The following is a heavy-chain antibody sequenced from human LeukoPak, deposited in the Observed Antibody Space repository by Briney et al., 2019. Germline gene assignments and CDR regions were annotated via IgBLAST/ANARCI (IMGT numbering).Heavy chain of an antibody. V-gene: IGHV3-23*01. CDR2: ISGSGGST. CDR3: AKKRVAVAGTHYFDY. Sequence: GGSLRLSCAASGFTFSSYAMSWVRQAPGKGLEWVSGISGSGGSTYYADSVKGRFTISRDNSKNTLYLQMNSLRAEDTAVYYCAKKRVAVAGTHYFDYWGQGTLVTVSS. CDR1: GFTFSSYA. D-gene: IGHD6-19*01. J-gene: IGHJ4*02.